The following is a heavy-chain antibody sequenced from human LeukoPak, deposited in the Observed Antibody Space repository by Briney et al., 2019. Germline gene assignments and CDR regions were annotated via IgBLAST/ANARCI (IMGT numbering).Heavy chain of an antibody. CDR3: ARERWDDAFDI. Sequence: GKSLRLSCAASGFAFSTYNMHWVRQAPGKGLEWVAVISYDGSNKYYADSVKGRFTISRDNSKNTLYLQMNSLRAEDTAVYYCARERWDDAFDIWGQGTMVTVPS. J-gene: IGHJ3*02. CDR1: GFAFSTYN. D-gene: IGHD1-26*01. CDR2: ISYDGSNK. V-gene: IGHV3-30*04.